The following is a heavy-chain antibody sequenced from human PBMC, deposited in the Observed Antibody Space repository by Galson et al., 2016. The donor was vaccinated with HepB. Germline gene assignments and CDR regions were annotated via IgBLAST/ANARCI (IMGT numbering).Heavy chain of an antibody. Sequence: SLRLSCAVSGFTFSTFWMSWVRQAPGKGLEWVANIKQDGSEIFYMDSVKGRFTISRDNAKNSLYLQMNSLRAEDTAVYYCARYNWKYAPCDNWVQGALVTDSS. CDR3: ARYNWKYAPCDN. V-gene: IGHV3-7*01. D-gene: IGHD1-7*01. CDR2: IKQDGSEI. CDR1: GFTFSTFW. J-gene: IGHJ4*02.